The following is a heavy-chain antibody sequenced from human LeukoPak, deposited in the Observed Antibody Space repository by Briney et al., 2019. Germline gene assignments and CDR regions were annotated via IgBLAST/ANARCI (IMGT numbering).Heavy chain of an antibody. V-gene: IGHV3-23*01. CDR1: GFTFSGYA. CDR2: ISDSGGSS. Sequence: GGSLRLSCAASGFTFSGYAMSWVRQAPGKGLEWVSTISDSGGSSYYTDSVKGRFTISRDNAKDTLYLQMNSLRAEDTAVYYCAKIRIAARPFDYWGQGTLVTVSS. D-gene: IGHD6-6*01. CDR3: AKIRIAARPFDY. J-gene: IGHJ4*02.